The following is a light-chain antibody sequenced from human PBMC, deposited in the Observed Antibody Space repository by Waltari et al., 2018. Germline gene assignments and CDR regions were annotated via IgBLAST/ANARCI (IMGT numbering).Light chain of an antibody. J-gene: IGLJ3*02. V-gene: IGLV1-47*01. CDR2: RND. CDR1: SHNIGNHY. CDR3: AAWDNSLGRWV. Sequence: QSVLTQPPSASGTPGQRVTISCSGISHNIGNHYVFWYQQLPGKAPKLLIYRNDQRPSGVPDRFSASKSVTSASLAIGGLRSEDEAIYHCAAWDNSLGRWVFGEGTKLTVL.